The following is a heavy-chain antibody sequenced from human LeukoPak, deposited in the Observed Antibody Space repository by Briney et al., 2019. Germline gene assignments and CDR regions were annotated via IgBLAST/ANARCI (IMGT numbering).Heavy chain of an antibody. J-gene: IGHJ6*02. D-gene: IGHD5-12*01. Sequence: GGSLRLSCAASGFTFSSYSMNWVRQAPGKGLEWVSSISSSSSYIYYADSVKGRFTISRDNAKNSLYLQMNSLRAEDTAVYYCARDQDSGYPNYYYYYYGMDVWGQGTTVTVSS. V-gene: IGHV3-21*01. CDR1: GFTFSSYS. CDR3: ARDQDSGYPNYYYYYYGMDV. CDR2: ISSSSSYI.